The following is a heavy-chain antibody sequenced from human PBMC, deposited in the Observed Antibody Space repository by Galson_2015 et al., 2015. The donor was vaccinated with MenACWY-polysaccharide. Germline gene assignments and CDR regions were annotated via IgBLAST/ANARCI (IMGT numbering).Heavy chain of an antibody. J-gene: IGHJ4*02. CDR1: GFSLDTTTMR. Sequence: PALVKPTQTLTLTCTFSGFSLDTTTMRVSWIRQPPGKALEWLARIDWDDDKYYPTSLKTRLTISKDTSKNQVVLTMTNMDPVDTATYYCVRESGSYYQMDYWGQGTLVTVSS. CDR2: IDWDDDK. D-gene: IGHD1-26*01. V-gene: IGHV2-70*04. CDR3: VRESGSYYQMDY.